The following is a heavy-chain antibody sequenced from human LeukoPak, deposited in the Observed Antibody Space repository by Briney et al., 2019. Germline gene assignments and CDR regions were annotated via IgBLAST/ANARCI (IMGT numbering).Heavy chain of an antibody. D-gene: IGHD2-2*02. CDR3: ATDSRDIVVVPAAILDAFDI. V-gene: IGHV3-30*03. CDR2: ISYDGSNK. Sequence: PGGSLRLSCAAPGFTFSSYGMHWVRQAPGKGLEWVAVISYDGSNKYYADSVKGRFTISRDNSKNTLYLQMNSLRAEDTAVYYCATDSRDIVVVPAAILDAFDIWGQGTMVTVSS. J-gene: IGHJ3*02. CDR1: GFTFSSYG.